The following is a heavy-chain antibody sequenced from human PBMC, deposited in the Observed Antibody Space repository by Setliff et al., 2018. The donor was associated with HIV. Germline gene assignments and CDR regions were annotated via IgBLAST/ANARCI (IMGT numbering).Heavy chain of an antibody. Sequence: GVLKISCTASGFMFSSYGMHWVRQAPGKGLEHVSGISSDGGSMYYADSVRGRFTISRDNSKNTLYLQMGSLRGDDMAVYYCASGKNYIFWSSYFGMDVWGQGTTVTVSS. J-gene: IGHJ6*02. CDR3: ASGKNYIFWSSYFGMDV. CDR2: ISSDGGSM. D-gene: IGHD3-3*01. V-gene: IGHV3-64*02. CDR1: GFMFSSYG.